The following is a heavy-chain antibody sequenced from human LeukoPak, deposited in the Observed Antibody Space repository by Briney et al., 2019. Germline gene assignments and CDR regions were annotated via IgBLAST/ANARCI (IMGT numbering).Heavy chain of an antibody. J-gene: IGHJ4*02. V-gene: IGHV3-23*01. Sequence: GGSLRLSCAASGFTFTSYAMSWVRQAPGKGLEWVSVISGSGGSTYYADSVKGRFTISRDNSKNTLYLQMNSLRAEDTAVYYCAIENWNGFDYWDQGTLVTVSS. CDR3: AIENWNGFDY. CDR1: GFTFTSYA. CDR2: ISGSGGST. D-gene: IGHD1-1*01.